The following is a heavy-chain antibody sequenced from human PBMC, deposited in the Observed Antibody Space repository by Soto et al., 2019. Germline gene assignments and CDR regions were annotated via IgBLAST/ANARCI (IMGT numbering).Heavy chain of an antibody. J-gene: IGHJ4*02. Sequence: GGSLRLSCAASGFTFSSYWMSWVRQAPGKGLECVACISGSGDKTFYADSVKGRFTISRDNSKNTVSLHMNSLRVDDTAVYFCAKDRFGIVGPVDYWGPGTLVTVSS. CDR1: GFTFSSYW. V-gene: IGHV3-23*01. CDR2: ISGSGDKT. D-gene: IGHD1-26*01. CDR3: AKDRFGIVGPVDY.